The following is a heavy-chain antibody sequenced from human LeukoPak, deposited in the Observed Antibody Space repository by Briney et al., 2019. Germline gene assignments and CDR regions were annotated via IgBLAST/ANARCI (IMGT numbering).Heavy chain of an antibody. J-gene: IGHJ6*02. D-gene: IGHD1-26*01. CDR3: ARGRSNYYGMDV. CDR2: IYYSGST. Sequence: SETLSLTCTVSGGSISSGGYYWSWIRQHPGKGLEWIGYIYYSGSTYYNPSLKSRVTISVDTSKNQFSLKLSSVTAADTAVYYCARGRSNYYGMDVWGQGTTVTVSS. CDR1: GGSISSGGYY. V-gene: IGHV4-31*03.